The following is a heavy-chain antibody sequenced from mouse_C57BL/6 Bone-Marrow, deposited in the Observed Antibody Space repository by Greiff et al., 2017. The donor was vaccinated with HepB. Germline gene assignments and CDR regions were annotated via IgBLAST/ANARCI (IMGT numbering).Heavy chain of an antibody. CDR1: GYTFTSYW. J-gene: IGHJ2*01. V-gene: IGHV1-64*01. D-gene: IGHD2-12*01. CDR3: ASKSYNYDERGFDY. Sequence: QVQLQQPGAELVKPGASVKLSCKASGYTFTSYWMHWVKQRPGQGLEWIGMIHPNSGSTNYNEKFKSKATLTVDKSSSTAYMQLSSLTSEDSAVYYCASKSYNYDERGFDYWGQGTTLTVSS. CDR2: IHPNSGST.